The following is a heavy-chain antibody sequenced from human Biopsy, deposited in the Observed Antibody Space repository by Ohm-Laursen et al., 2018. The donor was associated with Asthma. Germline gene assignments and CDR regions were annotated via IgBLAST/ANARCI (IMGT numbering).Heavy chain of an antibody. CDR2: MYYGETT. J-gene: IGHJ4*02. V-gene: IGHV4-39*01. CDR1: TSSITSSAYY. D-gene: IGHD2-2*01. Sequence: SDTLSLTCTVSTSSITSSAYYWGWIRQPPGKGPEWIGSMYYGETTYYSPSLKTRVTISVDTSMNQFSQILSSVTAADTAVYYCARHDHRWDTYADFWGQGTLVTVSS. CDR3: ARHDHRWDTYADF.